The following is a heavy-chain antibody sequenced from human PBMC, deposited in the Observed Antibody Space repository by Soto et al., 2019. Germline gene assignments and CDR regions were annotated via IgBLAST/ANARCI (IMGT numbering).Heavy chain of an antibody. D-gene: IGHD6-25*01. J-gene: IGHJ6*02. V-gene: IGHV5-51*01. CDR2: IYPGDSDT. CDR1: GYSFTSYW. Sequence: GESLKISCKGSGYSFTSYWIGWVRQMPGKGLEWMGIIYPGDSDTRYSPSFQGQVTISADKSISTAYLQWSSLKASDTAMYYCATLCCSAYYYYGMDVWGQGTTVTVSS. CDR3: ATLCCSAYYYYGMDV.